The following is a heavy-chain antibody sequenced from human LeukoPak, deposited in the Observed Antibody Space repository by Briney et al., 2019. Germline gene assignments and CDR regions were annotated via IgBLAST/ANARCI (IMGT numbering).Heavy chain of an antibody. CDR3: ARHMAGEYGDTSPYGMDV. CDR1: GGSISSFY. D-gene: IGHD4-17*01. J-gene: IGHJ6*02. CDR2: FHYSGST. Sequence: PSETLSLTCTVSGGSISSFYWSWIRQPPGKGLEWIGYFHYSGSTNYNPSLKSRVTISVDTSKNQFSLKLSSVTAADTAVYFCARHMAGEYGDTSPYGMDVWGQGTTVTVSS. V-gene: IGHV4-59*08.